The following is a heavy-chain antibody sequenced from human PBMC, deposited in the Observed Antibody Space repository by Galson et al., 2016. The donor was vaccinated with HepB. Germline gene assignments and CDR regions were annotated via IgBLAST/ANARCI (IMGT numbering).Heavy chain of an antibody. D-gene: IGHD3-16*02. V-gene: IGHV1-18*04. J-gene: IGHJ4*02. CDR3: AAEVGGYLDY. CDR2: ISSHNGNT. CDR1: GDTLGRSG. Sequence: SVKVSCKDSGDTLGRSGVTWVRQAPGQGLEWMGWISSHNGNTNYAQRFHGRVTMTTDRSTRTAYMALRSLRSDDTAVYFCAAEVGGYLDYWGQGTLVTVSS.